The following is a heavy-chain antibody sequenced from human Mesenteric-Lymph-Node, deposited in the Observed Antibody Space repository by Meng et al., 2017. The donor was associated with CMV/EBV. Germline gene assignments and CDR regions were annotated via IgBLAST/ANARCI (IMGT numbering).Heavy chain of an antibody. Sequence: GGPLRLSCVASEFSLSTYNMNWVRQAPGKGLEWVAVASHDGSTQWYADSVQGRFTISRDTSKNTLSLQMNSLRAEDTAVYYCTREVLRYFDWLFNDAFDIWGQGTMVTVSS. CDR2: ASHDGSTQ. CDR1: EFSLSTYN. D-gene: IGHD3-9*01. J-gene: IGHJ3*02. CDR3: TREVLRYFDWLFNDAFDI. V-gene: IGHV3-30-3*01.